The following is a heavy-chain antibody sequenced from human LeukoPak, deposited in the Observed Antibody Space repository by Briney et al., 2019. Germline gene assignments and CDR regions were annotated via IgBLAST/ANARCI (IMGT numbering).Heavy chain of an antibody. V-gene: IGHV3-23*01. Sequence: GGSLGPSGEAPGLPFSAFAMSGVGRAPGKGRGGASLFGGSDGRTRYADSVKGRFTISRDNSKNTLYLEMNSLRAEDTAVYYCAKDSSSYDWGYMDVWGKGTTVTISS. CDR3: AKDSSSYDWGYMDV. D-gene: IGHD3-22*01. CDR2: FGGSDGRT. J-gene: IGHJ6*03. CDR1: GLPFSAFA.